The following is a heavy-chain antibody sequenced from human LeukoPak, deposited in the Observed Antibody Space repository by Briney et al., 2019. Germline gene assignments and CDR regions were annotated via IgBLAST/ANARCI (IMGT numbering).Heavy chain of an antibody. Sequence: PSETLSLTCTVSGGSISSSSYYWGWIRQPPGKGLEWIGSIYYSGSTYYNPSLKSRVTISVDTSKNQFSLKLSSVTAADTAVYYCARGITIFGVVSTLLDYWGQGTLVTVSS. CDR2: IYYSGST. D-gene: IGHD3-3*01. V-gene: IGHV4-39*01. J-gene: IGHJ4*02. CDR3: ARGITIFGVVSTLLDY. CDR1: GGSISSSSYY.